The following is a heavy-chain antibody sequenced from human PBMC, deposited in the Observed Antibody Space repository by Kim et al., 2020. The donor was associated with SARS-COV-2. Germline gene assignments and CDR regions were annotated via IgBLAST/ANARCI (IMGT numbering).Heavy chain of an antibody. J-gene: IGHJ6*02. V-gene: IGHV3-11*06. Sequence: GRFTISRDNAKNSLYLQMNGLRAEDTAVYYCARADYYDSSGYYYNGMDVWGQGTTVTVSS. D-gene: IGHD3-22*01. CDR3: ARADYYDSSGYYYNGMDV.